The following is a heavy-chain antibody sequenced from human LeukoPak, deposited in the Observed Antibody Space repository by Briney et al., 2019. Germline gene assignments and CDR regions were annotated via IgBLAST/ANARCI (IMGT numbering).Heavy chain of an antibody. CDR1: GFTFSSYG. CDR2: IWYDGSNK. CDR3: ARDLMRITAAGQDI. D-gene: IGHD6-13*01. J-gene: IGHJ3*02. V-gene: IGHV3-33*01. Sequence: GGSLRLSCAASGFTFSSYGMHWVRQAPGKGLEWVAVIWYDGSNKYYADSVKGRFTISRDNSKNTLYLQMNSLRAEDTAVYYCARDLMRITAAGQDIWGQGTMVTVS.